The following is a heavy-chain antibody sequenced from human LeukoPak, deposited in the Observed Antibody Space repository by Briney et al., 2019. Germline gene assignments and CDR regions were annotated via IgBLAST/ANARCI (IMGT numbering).Heavy chain of an antibody. CDR1: GFTFSSHA. D-gene: IGHD3-9*01. Sequence: GGSLRLSCAASGFTFSSHAMSWVRQAPGKGLEWVSAISGSGDSTYYADSVKGRFTISRDTSKNTLFLQMNSLRAEDTAVYYCAKWGDYDILTGYYDPDYWGQGTLVTVSS. CDR3: AKWGDYDILTGYYDPDY. V-gene: IGHV3-23*01. J-gene: IGHJ4*02. CDR2: ISGSGDST.